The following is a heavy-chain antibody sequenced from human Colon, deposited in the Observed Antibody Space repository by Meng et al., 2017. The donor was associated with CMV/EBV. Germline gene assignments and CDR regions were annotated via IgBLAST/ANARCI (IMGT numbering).Heavy chain of an antibody. D-gene: IGHD6-13*01. CDR1: GYTFISYG. J-gene: IGHJ4*02. CDR3: ARVTTLSSSCDY. CDR2: ISVNGGNT. V-gene: IGHV1-18*01. Sequence: QVQPVQSGAEVKNTGVSVKVSCKAAGYTFISYGISWVRQAPGQGLEWMGWISVNGGNTDYAQILQGRVTMTTDTSTNTAYMELRSLESDDTAVYYCARVTTLSSSCDYWGQGTLVTVAS.